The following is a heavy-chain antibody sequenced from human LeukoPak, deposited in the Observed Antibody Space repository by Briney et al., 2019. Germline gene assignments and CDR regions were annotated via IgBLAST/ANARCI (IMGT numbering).Heavy chain of an antibody. D-gene: IGHD6-6*01. Sequence: SETLSLTCTVSGGSISSGDYYWSWIRQPPGKGLEWIGYIYYSGSTYYNPSLKSRVTISVDTSKNQFSLKLSPVTAADTAVYSCASLRSSSYYFDYWGQGTLVTGSA. CDR1: GGSISSGDYY. CDR2: IYYSGST. V-gene: IGHV4-30-4*08. CDR3: ASLRSSSYYFDY. J-gene: IGHJ4*02.